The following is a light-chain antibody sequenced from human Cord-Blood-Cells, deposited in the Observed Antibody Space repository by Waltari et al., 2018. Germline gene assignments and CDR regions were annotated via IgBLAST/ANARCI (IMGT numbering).Light chain of an antibody. V-gene: IGKV1-39*01. Sequence: DIQMTQSPSSLSAAVGASVTITCRASQSISSYLNWYQQKTGKAPKLLIYAASSLQSGVPSRFSGSGSGTDFTLTISSLQPEDFATYYCQQSDSTPALTVGGGTKVEIK. J-gene: IGKJ4*01. CDR3: QQSDSTPALT. CDR1: QSISSY. CDR2: AAS.